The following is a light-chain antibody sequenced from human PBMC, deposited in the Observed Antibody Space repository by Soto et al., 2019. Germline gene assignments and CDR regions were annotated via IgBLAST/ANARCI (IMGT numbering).Light chain of an antibody. V-gene: IGLV2-14*01. CDR3: SSYTSTYIWV. CDR2: GVS. Sequence: QSALTQPASVSGSPGQSITISCTGTSSDIGSHNFVSWHHQHPGKAPKFIIYGVSNRPSGVSNRFSGSKSGNTASLTISGLQADDEADYYCSSYTSTYIWVFGGGTKLTVL. J-gene: IGLJ3*02. CDR1: SSDIGSHNF.